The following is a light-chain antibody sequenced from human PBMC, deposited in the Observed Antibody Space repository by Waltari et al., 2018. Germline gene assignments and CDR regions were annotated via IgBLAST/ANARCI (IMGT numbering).Light chain of an antibody. CDR3: QVWTTGAGV. Sequence: SYELTQPVSVSVALGQTARITCGGNNIGDTIVHWYQQKPGKAHVLVIFRDTNRPSGIHERLSGSNSGNTATLTLSRAQGGDEADHYCQVWTTGAGVFGGGTKLSVL. V-gene: IGLV3-9*01. J-gene: IGLJ3*02. CDR2: RDT. CDR1: NIGDTI.